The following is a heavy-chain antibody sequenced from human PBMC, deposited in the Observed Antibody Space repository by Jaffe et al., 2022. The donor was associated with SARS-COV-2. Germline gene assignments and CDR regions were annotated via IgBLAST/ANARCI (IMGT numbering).Heavy chain of an antibody. CDR3: ARRPDCSGRTSCYIDWLDT. D-gene: IGHD2-2*01. CDR1: GFSFSTYT. CDR2: ISSSSSYI. Sequence: EVQLVESGGGLVKPGGSLRLSCGASGFSFSTYTMNWVRQAPGKGLEWVSSISSSSSYIYYIDSVRGRFTISRDNAKNSLYLQMNSLRAEDTAVYYCARRPDCSGRTSCYIDWLDTWGQGTLVTVSS. J-gene: IGHJ5*02. V-gene: IGHV3-21*01.